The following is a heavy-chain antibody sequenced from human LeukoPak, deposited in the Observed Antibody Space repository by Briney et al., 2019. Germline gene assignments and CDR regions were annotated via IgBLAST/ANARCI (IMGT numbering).Heavy chain of an antibody. V-gene: IGHV1-2*02. CDR1: GYTFTGDN. J-gene: IGHJ3*02. Sequence: ASVKVSCKASGYTFTGDNMHWGRQAPGQGLGWGGWINPNSGGTNYAQKFQGRVTMTRDTSISTAYMELSRLRSEDTAVYYCASTVLWFRELWLGDIWGQGTMVTVSS. CDR2: INPNSGGT. CDR3: ASTVLWFRELWLGDI. D-gene: IGHD3-10*01.